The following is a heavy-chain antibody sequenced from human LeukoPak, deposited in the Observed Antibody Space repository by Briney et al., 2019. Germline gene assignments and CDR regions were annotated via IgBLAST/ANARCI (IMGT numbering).Heavy chain of an antibody. Sequence: RSGGSLRLSCAASGFTFDDYGMSWVRQAPGKGLEWVSGINWNGGSTGYADSVKGRFTISRDNAKNSLYLQMNSLRAEDTALYHCARGMGATDLTLYFDYWGQGTLVTVSS. D-gene: IGHD1-26*01. CDR3: ARGMGATDLTLYFDY. CDR1: GFTFDDYG. CDR2: INWNGGST. V-gene: IGHV3-20*01. J-gene: IGHJ4*02.